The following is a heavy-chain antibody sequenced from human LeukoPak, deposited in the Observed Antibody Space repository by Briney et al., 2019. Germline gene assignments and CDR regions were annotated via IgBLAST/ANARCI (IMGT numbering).Heavy chain of an antibody. Sequence: SETLSLTCAVYGGSFSGYYWSWIRQPPGKGLEWIGEINHSGSTNYNPSLKSRVTISVDTSKNQFSLKLSSVTAADTAVYYCARLTGGLQIAAAGREAFDIWGQGTVVTVSS. V-gene: IGHV4-34*01. D-gene: IGHD6-13*01. J-gene: IGHJ3*02. CDR2: INHSGST. CDR3: ARLTGGLQIAAAGREAFDI. CDR1: GGSFSGYY.